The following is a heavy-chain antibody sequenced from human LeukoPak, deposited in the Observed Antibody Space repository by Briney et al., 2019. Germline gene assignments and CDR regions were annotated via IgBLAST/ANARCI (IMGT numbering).Heavy chain of an antibody. Sequence: GGSLRLSCAASGFAFSSYAMHWVRQAPGKGLEWVAVISYDGSNKYYADSVKGRFTISRDNSKNTLYLQMNSLRAEDTAVYYCARDNGDYENDIFDYWGQGTLVTVSS. J-gene: IGHJ4*02. CDR2: ISYDGSNK. CDR3: ARDNGDYENDIFDY. CDR1: GFAFSSYA. V-gene: IGHV3-30-3*01. D-gene: IGHD4-17*01.